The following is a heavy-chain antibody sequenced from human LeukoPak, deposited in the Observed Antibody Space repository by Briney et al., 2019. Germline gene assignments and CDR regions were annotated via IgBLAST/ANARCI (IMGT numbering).Heavy chain of an antibody. J-gene: IGHJ4*02. CDR1: GFTFTSYS. CDR2: ISSGSAYI. Sequence: GGSLRLSCAASGFTFTSYSMNWVRRAPGKGLEWVSSISSGSAYISYADSVKGRFTISRDNAKNSLYLQMISLRAEDTAVYYCARCISGYLEDYWGQGTLVTVSS. D-gene: IGHD5-12*01. V-gene: IGHV3-21*01. CDR3: ARCISGYLEDY.